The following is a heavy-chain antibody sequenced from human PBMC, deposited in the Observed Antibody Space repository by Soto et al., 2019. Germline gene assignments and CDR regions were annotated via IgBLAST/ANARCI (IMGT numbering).Heavy chain of an antibody. D-gene: IGHD1-1*01. J-gene: IGHJ4*02. CDR2: ISARNGDT. CDR3: SRGRYGHY. V-gene: IGHV1-18*01. CDR1: GYTFTSYG. Sequence: QVHLVQSGAEVKKPGASVKVSCKGSGYTFTSYGITWVRQAPGQGLEWMGWISARNGDTDYAQKLQVRVTRTRDTSTRTDYMQLMSLRSDDTAVYYFSRGRYGHYWGQGALVTVSS.